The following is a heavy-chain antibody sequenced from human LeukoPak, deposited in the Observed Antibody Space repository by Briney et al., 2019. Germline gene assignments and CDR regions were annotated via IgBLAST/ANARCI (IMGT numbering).Heavy chain of an antibody. CDR1: GGSISSHF. CDR2: IYYSGST. CDR3: AREEGYYDTSGRYYYYMDV. J-gene: IGHJ6*03. D-gene: IGHD3-22*01. Sequence: SETLSLTRTVSGGSISSHFRSWIRKPPGKGLEGTGDIYYSGSTNYNPSLKGRVTISVDTSKYQFSLKLSSVTAADTAVYYCAREEGYYDTSGRYYYYMDVWSKGTTVTVSS. V-gene: IGHV4-59*11.